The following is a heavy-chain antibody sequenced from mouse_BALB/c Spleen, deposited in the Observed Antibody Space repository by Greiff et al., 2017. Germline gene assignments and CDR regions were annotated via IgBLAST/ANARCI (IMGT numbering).Heavy chain of an antibody. CDR2: INPSNGGT. Sequence: QVQLQQSGAELVKPGASVKLSCKASGYTFTSYYMYWVKQRPGQGLEWIGEINPSNGGTNFNEKFKSKATLTVDKSSSTAYMQLSSLTSEDSAVYYCTRYHYGSSIDLWGQGTTLTVSS. D-gene: IGHD1-1*01. V-gene: IGHV1S81*02. CDR3: TRYHYGSSIDL. J-gene: IGHJ2*01. CDR1: GYTFTSYY.